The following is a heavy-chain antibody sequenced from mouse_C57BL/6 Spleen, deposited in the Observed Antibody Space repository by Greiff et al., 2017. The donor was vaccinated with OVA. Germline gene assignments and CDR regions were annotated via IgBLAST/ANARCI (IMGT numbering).Heavy chain of an antibody. CDR1: GFTFSDYG. Sequence: EVKLQESGGGLVKPGGSLKLSCAASGFTFSDYGMHWVRQAPEKGLEWVAYISSGSSTIYYADTVKGRFTISRDNAKNTLFLQMTSLRSEDTAMYYCSVRGSSPFAYWGQGTLVTVSA. CDR2: ISSGSSTI. J-gene: IGHJ3*01. V-gene: IGHV5-17*01. CDR3: SVRGSSPFAY. D-gene: IGHD1-1*01.